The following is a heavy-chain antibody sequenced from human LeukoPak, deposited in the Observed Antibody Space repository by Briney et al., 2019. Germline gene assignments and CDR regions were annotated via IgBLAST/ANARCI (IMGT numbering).Heavy chain of an antibody. CDR3: ARSIYEVGYFQH. Sequence: ASVKVSCKASGYTFTSYGISWVRQAPGQGLEWMGWISAYNGNTNYAQKLQGRVTMTTDTSTSTAYMELRILRSDDTAVYYCARSIYEVGYFQHWGQGTLVTVPS. V-gene: IGHV1-18*01. J-gene: IGHJ1*01. CDR2: ISAYNGNT. CDR1: GYTFTSYG. D-gene: IGHD3-16*01.